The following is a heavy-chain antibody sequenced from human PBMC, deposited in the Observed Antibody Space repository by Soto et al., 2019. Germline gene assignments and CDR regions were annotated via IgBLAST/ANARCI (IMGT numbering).Heavy chain of an antibody. CDR1: GGSISSGGYS. CDR3: ARVTRITMVRGVIPQGGWFDP. J-gene: IGHJ5*02. D-gene: IGHD3-10*01. Sequence: SETLSLTCAVSGGSISSGGYSWSWIRQPPGKGLEWIGYIYHSGSTYYNPSLKSRVTISVGRSKNQFSLKLSSVTAADTAVYYCARVTRITMVRGVIPQGGWFDPWGQGTLVTVSS. CDR2: IYHSGST. V-gene: IGHV4-30-2*01.